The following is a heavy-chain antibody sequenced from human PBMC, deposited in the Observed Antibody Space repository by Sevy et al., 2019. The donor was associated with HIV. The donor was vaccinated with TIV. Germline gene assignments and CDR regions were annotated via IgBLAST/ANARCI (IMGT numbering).Heavy chain of an antibody. D-gene: IGHD2-8*01. Sequence: GGSLRLSCAASGFTFTYAWMTWVRQAPGKGLEWVGRIKSRAEGGTTDYAAPVKGRLTISRDDSKNTLYLQMNSLRSEDTGVYYCSTDPIILLLVTDGKDVWGQGTTVTVSS. CDR1: GFTFTYAW. J-gene: IGHJ6*02. CDR2: IKSRAEGGTT. V-gene: IGHV3-15*01. CDR3: STDPIILLLVTDGKDV.